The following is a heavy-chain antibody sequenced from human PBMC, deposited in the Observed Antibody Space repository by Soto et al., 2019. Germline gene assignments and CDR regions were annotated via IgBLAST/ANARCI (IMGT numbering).Heavy chain of an antibody. Sequence: SLTCAVSGFSIGINNWWGWIRQPPGKGLEWIGNIYYSGTTYYNPSLKSRVSMSVDGAKNQFSLSLSSVTAVDTAVYYCARKERKPSAIWNWGQGTLVTVSS. CDR2: IYYSGTT. D-gene: IGHD2-2*01. CDR3: ARKERKPSAIWN. CDR1: GFSIGINNW. J-gene: IGHJ4*02. V-gene: IGHV4-28*01.